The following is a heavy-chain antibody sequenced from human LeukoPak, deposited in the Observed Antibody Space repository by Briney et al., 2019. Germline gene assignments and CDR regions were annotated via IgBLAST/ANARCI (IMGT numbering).Heavy chain of an antibody. J-gene: IGHJ4*02. V-gene: IGHV3-23*01. Sequence: PGGSLRLSCAASGFTFSSYGMSWVRQAPGKGLEWVSAISGSGGSTYYADSVKGRFTISRDNPKNTLCLQMNSLRAEDTAVYYCAKVGESFSGYDFLGYYFDYWGQGTLVTVSS. CDR3: AKVGESFSGYDFLGYYFDY. CDR2: ISGSGGST. CDR1: GFTFSSYG. D-gene: IGHD5-12*01.